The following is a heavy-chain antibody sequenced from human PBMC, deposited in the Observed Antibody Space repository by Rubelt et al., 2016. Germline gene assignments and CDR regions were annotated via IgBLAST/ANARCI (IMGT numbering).Heavy chain of an antibody. CDR3: ARVEYYYDSSGYSDY. Sequence: QVQLVQSGAEVKKPGASVKVSCKASGYTFTSYGISWVRQAPGHGLEWMGWFSAYNGTTNYAQKLQGRVTMTTDTSTSTAYMELRSLRSDDTAVYYCARVEYYYDSSGYSDYWGQGTLVTVSS. J-gene: IGHJ4*02. CDR1: GYTFTSYG. CDR2: FSAYNGTT. D-gene: IGHD3-22*01. V-gene: IGHV1-18*01.